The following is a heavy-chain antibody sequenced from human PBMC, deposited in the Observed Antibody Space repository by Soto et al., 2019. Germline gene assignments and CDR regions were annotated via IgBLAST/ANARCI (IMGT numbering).Heavy chain of an antibody. J-gene: IGHJ4*02. CDR1: GFTFSSYS. V-gene: IGHV3-21*01. CDR2: ISSSSSYI. CDR3: AAEYSYGLPYFDY. D-gene: IGHD5-18*01. Sequence: PGGSLRLSCAASGFTFSSYSMNWVRQAPGKGLEWVSSISSSSSYIYYADSVKGRFTISRDNAKNSLYLQMNSLRAEDTAVYYCAAEYSYGLPYFDYWGQGTLVTVSS.